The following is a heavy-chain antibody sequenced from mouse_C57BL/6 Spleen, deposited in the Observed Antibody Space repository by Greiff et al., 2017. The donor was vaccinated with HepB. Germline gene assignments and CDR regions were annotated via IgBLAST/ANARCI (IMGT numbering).Heavy chain of an antibody. D-gene: IGHD4-1*01. J-gene: IGHJ4*01. CDR3: ARPVLNWDDAMDY. Sequence: EVQLQQSGPELVKPGASVKMSCKASGYTFTDYNMHWVQQSPGKSLEWIGYINPNNGGTSYNQKFKGKATWTVNKSSSTAYMELRSLASEDSAVYYCARPVLNWDDAMDYWGQGTSVTVSS. CDR1: GYTFTDYN. V-gene: IGHV1-22*01. CDR2: INPNNGGT.